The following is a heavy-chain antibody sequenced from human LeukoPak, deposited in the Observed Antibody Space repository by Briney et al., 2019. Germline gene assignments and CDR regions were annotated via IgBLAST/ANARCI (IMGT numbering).Heavy chain of an antibody. J-gene: IGHJ6*03. Sequence: GGSLRLSCAASGFTFSDYYMSWIRQAPGKGLEWLSFISSSGGIIKYADSVKGRFTISRDNSKNTLYLQMNSLRAEDTAVYYCAKDSRDSSSWYRGVNYYYYYMDVWGKGTTVTVFS. CDR2: ISSSGGII. V-gene: IGHV3-11*04. D-gene: IGHD6-13*01. CDR3: AKDSRDSSSWYRGVNYYYYYMDV. CDR1: GFTFSDYY.